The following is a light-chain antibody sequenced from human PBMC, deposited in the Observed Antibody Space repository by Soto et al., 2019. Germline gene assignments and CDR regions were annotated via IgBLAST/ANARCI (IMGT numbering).Light chain of an antibody. V-gene: IGKV3-11*01. CDR3: QQRSNWPSIT. CDR2: DAS. Sequence: EIVLTQSPATLSLSPGERATLSCRASQSVTNDLAWYQQKPGQAPRLLIYDASNRATGIPARFSGSGSGTDFTLTISSLEPEDIAVYYCQQRSNWPSITFGQGTRLEIK. J-gene: IGKJ5*01. CDR1: QSVTND.